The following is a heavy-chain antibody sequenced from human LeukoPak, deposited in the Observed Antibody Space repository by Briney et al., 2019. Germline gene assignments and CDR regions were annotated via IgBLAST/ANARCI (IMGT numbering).Heavy chain of an antibody. J-gene: IGHJ1*01. D-gene: IGHD2-21*01. V-gene: IGHV1-3*01. Sequence: ASVKVSCKASGYTFTSYAMHWVRQAPGQRLEWMGWINAGNGNTRYSQEFQGRVTITRDTSASTAYMELSSLRSDDTAVYYCARVRKFSPIRAEYSQHWGQGTLVTVSS. CDR1: GYTFTSYA. CDR2: INAGNGNT. CDR3: ARVRKFSPIRAEYSQH.